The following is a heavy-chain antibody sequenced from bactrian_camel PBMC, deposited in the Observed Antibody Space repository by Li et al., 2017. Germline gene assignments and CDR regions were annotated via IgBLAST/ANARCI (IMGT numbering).Heavy chain of an antibody. J-gene: IGHJ4*01. D-gene: IGHD1*01. CDR1: GCTYSPAY. V-gene: IGHV3S53*01. CDR2: IDSDGGT. Sequence: VQLVESGGGSVQAGGSLRLSCAASGCTYSPAYMAWFRQAPGKEREGVAGIDSDGGTGYIDSVKGRFTISLDNVETTVNLQMNALEPEDTAMYYCAADEEKVEWNTCPPSIEDYNYRGQGTQVTVS. CDR3: AADEEKVEWNTCPPSIEDYNY.